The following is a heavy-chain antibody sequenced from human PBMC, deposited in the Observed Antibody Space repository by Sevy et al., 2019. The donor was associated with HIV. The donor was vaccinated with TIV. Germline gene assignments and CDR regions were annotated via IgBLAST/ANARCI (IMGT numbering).Heavy chain of an antibody. Sequence: GGSLRLSCAASRFTVSSFAMNWVRQTPERGLEWVSTITGSDGNTYYTDSVRGRFTISRDISKNTLYLQTNILGAEDTAVSYCSTRASSSRGFDNWGQGTLVTVSS. CDR1: RFTVSSFA. CDR2: ITGSDGNT. V-gene: IGHV3-23*01. J-gene: IGHJ4*02. D-gene: IGHD6-6*01. CDR3: STRASSSRGFDN.